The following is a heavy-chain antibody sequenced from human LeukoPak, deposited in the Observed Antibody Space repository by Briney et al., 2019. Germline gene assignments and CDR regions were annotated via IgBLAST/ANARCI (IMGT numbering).Heavy chain of an antibody. D-gene: IGHD5-12*01. J-gene: IGHJ4*02. CDR3: AKGHSAYGTGFDF. CDR1: GITFSTFA. Sequence: GGSLRLSCAASGITFSTFAMTWVRRAPGRGLECVSVISGAGDRTYYAETVRGRFTVSRDNSKNTLYLQMNNLRAEDTAVYYCAKGHSAYGTGFDFWGQGTLVTVSS. CDR2: ISGAGDRT. V-gene: IGHV3-23*01.